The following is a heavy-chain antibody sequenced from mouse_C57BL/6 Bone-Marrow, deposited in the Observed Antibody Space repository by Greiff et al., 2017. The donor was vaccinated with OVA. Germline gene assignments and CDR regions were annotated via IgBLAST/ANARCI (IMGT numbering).Heavy chain of an antibody. CDR1: GFSLSTSGMG. V-gene: IGHV8-12*01. CDR2: IYWAADK. D-gene: IGHD1-1*01. CDR3: ARSWYYGGDY. Sequence: QVTLKVSGPGILQSSQTLSLTCSFSGFSLSTSGMGVSWIRQPSGKGLEWLAHIYWAADKRYNPSLKSRLTISKDTSRNQVFLKITSVDTADTATYYCARSWYYGGDYWGQGTSVTVSS. J-gene: IGHJ4*01.